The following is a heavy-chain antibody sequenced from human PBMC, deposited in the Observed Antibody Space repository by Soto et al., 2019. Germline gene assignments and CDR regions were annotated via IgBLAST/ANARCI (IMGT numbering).Heavy chain of an antibody. D-gene: IGHD3-10*01. CDR3: ARLISVGTIVRGVLDY. Sequence: ASVKVSCKASGYTFTSYYMHWVRQAPGQGLEWIGIINPSGGSTSYAQKFQGRVTMTRDTSTSTVYMELSSLRSEDTAVYYCARLISVGTIVRGVLDYWGQGTLVTVSS. CDR1: GYTFTSYY. V-gene: IGHV1-46*01. J-gene: IGHJ4*02. CDR2: INPSGGST.